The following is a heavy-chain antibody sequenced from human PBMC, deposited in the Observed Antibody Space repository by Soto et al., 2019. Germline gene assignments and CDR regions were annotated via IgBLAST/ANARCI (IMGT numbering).Heavy chain of an antibody. Sequence: QVQLQESGPGLVKPSQTLSLTCTVSGGSISSGDYYWGWIRQPPGKGLEWIGDIYYSGSTYYNPSLNSRVTISVDTSKNPCSLKLSSVTAADTAWYYCASARGYSYVTDYWGQGTLVTVSS. J-gene: IGHJ4*02. V-gene: IGHV4-30-4*01. CDR2: IYYSGST. D-gene: IGHD5-18*01. CDR1: GGSISSGDYY. CDR3: ASARGYSYVTDY.